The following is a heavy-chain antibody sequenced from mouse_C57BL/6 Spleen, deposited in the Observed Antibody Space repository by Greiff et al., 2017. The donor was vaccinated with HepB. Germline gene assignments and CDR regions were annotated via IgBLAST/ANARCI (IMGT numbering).Heavy chain of an antibody. Sequence: EVQLQQSGPELVKPGASVKISCKASGYSFTGYYMNWVKQSPEKSLEWIGEINPSTGGTTYNQKFKAKATLTVDKSSSTAYMQLKSLTSEDSAVYYCASPYDGPYAMDYWGQGTSVTVSS. CDR1: GYSFTGYY. D-gene: IGHD2-3*01. CDR3: ASPYDGPYAMDY. CDR2: INPSTGGT. V-gene: IGHV1-42*01. J-gene: IGHJ4*01.